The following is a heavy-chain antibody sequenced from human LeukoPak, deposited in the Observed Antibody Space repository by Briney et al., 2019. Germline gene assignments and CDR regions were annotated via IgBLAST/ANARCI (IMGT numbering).Heavy chain of an antibody. J-gene: IGHJ4*02. CDR1: GGSISSSSYY. CDR2: IYYSGST. Sequence: SETLCLTCTVSGGSISSSSYYWGWIRQPPGKGLEWIGSIYYSGSTYYNPSLKSRVTISVDTSKNQFSLKLSSVTAADTAVYYRARFCDIVVVVAATRYFDYWGQGTLVTVSS. V-gene: IGHV4-39*01. D-gene: IGHD2-15*01. CDR3: ARFCDIVVVVAATRYFDY.